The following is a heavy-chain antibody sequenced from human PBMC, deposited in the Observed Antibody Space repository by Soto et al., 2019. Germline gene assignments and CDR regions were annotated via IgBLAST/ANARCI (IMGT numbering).Heavy chain of an antibody. J-gene: IGHJ4*02. CDR2: IDLGGSP. Sequence: QVQLQESDPGLVKPSGTLSLTCVVSSGSITTTRWWSWVRQPPGKGLEWIGQIDLGGSPSYNPSLKSRVTIPVDKSKNQFSLNLNSVTAADTALYYCSIHKASGFGVDSWGQGALVTVSS. D-gene: IGHD3-9*01. CDR3: SIHKASGFGVDS. CDR1: SGSITTTRW. V-gene: IGHV4-4*02.